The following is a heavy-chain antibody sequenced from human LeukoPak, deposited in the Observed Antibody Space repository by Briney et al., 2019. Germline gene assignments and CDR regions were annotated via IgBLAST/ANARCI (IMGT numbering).Heavy chain of an antibody. J-gene: IGHJ4*02. D-gene: IGHD3-22*01. V-gene: IGHV3-23*01. CDR2: ISGSGGST. CDR3: AKDEANDSSGYYGPLDY. CDR1: GFTFSSYA. Sequence: GGSLRLSCAASGFTFSSYAMSWVRQAPGQGLEWVSVISGSGGSTFYADSVKGRFTISRDNSRNTLYLQMNSLRAEDTAVDYCAKDEANDSSGYYGPLDYWGQGTLVTVSS.